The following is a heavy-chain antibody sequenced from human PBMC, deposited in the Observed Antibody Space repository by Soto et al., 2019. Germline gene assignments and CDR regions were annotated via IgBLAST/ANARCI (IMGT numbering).Heavy chain of an antibody. CDR2: IYWDDDK. CDR3: IQSRCGGNCLQSYAFYDYYGMDV. Sequence: QITLKESGPTLVKPTQTLTLTCTFSAFSLSTGGVGVGWIRQPPGKALEWLALIYWDDDKRYSPSLRSRLTTTKDTSKHQVVLTITTMDPMDTATYYCIQSRCGGNCLQSYAFYDYYGMDVWGQGTTVTVSS. V-gene: IGHV2-5*02. J-gene: IGHJ6*02. CDR1: AFSLSTGGVG. D-gene: IGHD2-21*02.